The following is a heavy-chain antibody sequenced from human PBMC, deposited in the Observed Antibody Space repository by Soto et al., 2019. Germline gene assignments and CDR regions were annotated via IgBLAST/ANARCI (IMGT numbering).Heavy chain of an antibody. CDR1: GGSISSYY. Sequence: SETLSLTCTVSGGSISSYYWSWIRQPPGKGLEWIGYVYYSGSTNYNPSLKSRVTISVDTSKNQFSLKLSSVTAADTAVYYCARASPYYDSSGYSRAFDYWGQGTLVTVSS. CDR2: VYYSGST. J-gene: IGHJ4*02. CDR3: ARASPYYDSSGYSRAFDY. D-gene: IGHD3-22*01. V-gene: IGHV4-59*01.